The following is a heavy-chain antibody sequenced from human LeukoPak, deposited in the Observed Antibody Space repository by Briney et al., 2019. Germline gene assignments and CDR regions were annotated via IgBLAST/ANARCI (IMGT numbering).Heavy chain of an antibody. D-gene: IGHD3-3*01. CDR2: VSNSSSTI. Sequence: PGGSLRLSCAASGFAVSIYSMNWVRQAPGKGLEWVSYVSNSSSTIYYADSVKGRFTISRDNAKNSLYLQMNSLRAEDTAVYYCARGVRRFLEWVSMDVWGKGTTVTVSS. V-gene: IGHV3-48*01. CDR1: GFAVSIYS. J-gene: IGHJ6*03. CDR3: ARGVRRFLEWVSMDV.